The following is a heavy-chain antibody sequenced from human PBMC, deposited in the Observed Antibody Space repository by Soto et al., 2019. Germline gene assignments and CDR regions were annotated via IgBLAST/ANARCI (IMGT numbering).Heavy chain of an antibody. J-gene: IGHJ4*02. CDR2: ISAYNGNT. D-gene: IGHD3-3*01. CDR3: ARDWVRFLEWLHYGSFDY. CDR1: GYTFTSYG. Sequence: GASVKVSCKASGYTFTSYGISWVRQAPGQGLEWMGWISAYNGNTNYAQKLQGRVTMTTDTSTSTAYMELRSLRSDDTAVYYCARDWVRFLEWLHYGSFDYWGQGTLVTVSS. V-gene: IGHV1-18*01.